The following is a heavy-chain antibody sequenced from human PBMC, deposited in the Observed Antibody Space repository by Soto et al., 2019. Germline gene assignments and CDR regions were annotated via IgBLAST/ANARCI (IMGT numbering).Heavy chain of an antibody. CDR1: GFTFSSYW. CDR2: IKQDGSEK. D-gene: IGHD3-3*02. Sequence: GGSLRLSCAASGFTFSSYWMSWVRQAPGKGLEWVANIKQDGSEKYYVDSVKGRFTISRDNAKNSLYLQMNSLRAEDTAVYYCARDPPLGRHYYYGMDVWGQGTTVTVSS. V-gene: IGHV3-7*01. J-gene: IGHJ6*02. CDR3: ARDPPLGRHYYYGMDV.